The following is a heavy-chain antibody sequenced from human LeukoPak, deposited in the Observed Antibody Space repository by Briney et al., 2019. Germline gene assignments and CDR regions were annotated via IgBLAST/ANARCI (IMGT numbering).Heavy chain of an antibody. V-gene: IGHV4-38-2*02. CDR3: ARGWDTVRLGELSFDY. J-gene: IGHJ4*02. CDR2: IYHSGST. D-gene: IGHD3-16*02. Sequence: SETLSLTRTVSGYSISSGYYWGWIRQPPGKGLEWIGSIYHSGSTYYNPSLRSRVTISVDTSKNQFSLKLSSVTAADTAVYYCARGWDTVRLGELSFDYWGQGTLVTVSS. CDR1: GYSISSGYY.